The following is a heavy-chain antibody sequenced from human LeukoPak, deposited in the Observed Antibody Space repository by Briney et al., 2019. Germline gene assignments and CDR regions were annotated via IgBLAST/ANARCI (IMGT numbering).Heavy chain of an antibody. D-gene: IGHD2-15*01. V-gene: IGHV4-34*01. Sequence: SETLSLTCAVYGGSFSGYYWSWIRQPPGKGLEWIGEINHSGSTNYNPSLKSRVTISVATSKKQFSLKLNSVTTADTAVYYCARRSGYCSGGRCYGAFDIWGQGTMVSVSS. J-gene: IGHJ3*02. CDR1: GGSFSGYY. CDR2: INHSGST. CDR3: ARRSGYCSGGRCYGAFDI.